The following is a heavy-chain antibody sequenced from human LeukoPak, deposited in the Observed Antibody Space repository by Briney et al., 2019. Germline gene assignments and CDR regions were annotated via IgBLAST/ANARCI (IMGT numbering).Heavy chain of an antibody. J-gene: IGHJ6*02. CDR1: GGSISSYY. V-gene: IGHV4-4*07. CDR3: ARGYDFWSGYSGPYGMDV. CDR2: IYTSGST. D-gene: IGHD3-3*01. Sequence: SETLSLTCTVSGGSISSYYRSWIRQPAGKGLEWIGRIYTSGSTNYNPSLKSRVTMSVDTSKNQFSLKLSSVTAADTAVYYCARGYDFWSGYSGPYGMDVWGQGTTVTVSS.